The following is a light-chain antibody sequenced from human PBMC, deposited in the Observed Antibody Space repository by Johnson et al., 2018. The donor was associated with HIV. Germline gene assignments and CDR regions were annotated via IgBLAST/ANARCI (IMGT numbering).Light chain of an antibody. Sequence: QSVLTQPPSVSAAPGQKVTISCSGSSSNIGNNYVSWYQQLPGTAPKLLIYDNNKRPSVIPDRFSGSKSGTSATLGITGLQTGAEADYYCVGWDSSLSGYVFGTGTTVTVL. V-gene: IGLV1-51*01. CDR2: DNN. J-gene: IGLJ1*01. CDR3: VGWDSSLSGYV. CDR1: SSNIGNNY.